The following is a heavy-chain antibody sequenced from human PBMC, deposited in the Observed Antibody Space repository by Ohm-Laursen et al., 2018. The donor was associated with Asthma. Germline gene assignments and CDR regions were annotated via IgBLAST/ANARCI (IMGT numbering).Heavy chain of an antibody. CDR3: ARDGRRNIVGATNAFDI. CDR2: ISSSSSII. D-gene: IGHD1-26*01. J-gene: IGHJ3*02. Sequence: GSLRLSCAASGFTFSNYNMNWVRQAPGKGLEWVSYISSSSSIIYYADSVKGRFTISRDKAKNSLFLQMNSLRDEDTAVYYCARDGRRNIVGATNAFDIWGQGTMVTVSS. V-gene: IGHV3-48*02. CDR1: GFTFSNYN.